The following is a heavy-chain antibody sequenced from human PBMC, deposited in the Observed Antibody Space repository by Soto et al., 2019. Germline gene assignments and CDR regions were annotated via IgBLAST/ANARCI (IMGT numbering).Heavy chain of an antibody. V-gene: IGHV4-59*08. CDR2: IYYSGST. Sequence: PSETLSLTCTVSGGSISSYYWSWIRQPPGKGLEWIGYIYYSGSTNYNPSLKSRVTISVDTSKNQFSLKLSSVTAADTAVYYCARHASYCSSTSCYRPTGHPHLPYYYYYYMVVWGKGTTVTVSS. J-gene: IGHJ6*03. CDR1: GGSISSYY. D-gene: IGHD2-2*02. CDR3: ARHASYCSSTSCYRPTGHPHLPYYYYYYMVV.